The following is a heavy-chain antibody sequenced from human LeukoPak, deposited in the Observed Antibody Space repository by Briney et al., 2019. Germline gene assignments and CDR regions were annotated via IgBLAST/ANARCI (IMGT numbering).Heavy chain of an antibody. V-gene: IGHV3-21*01. J-gene: IGHJ4*02. CDR3: ARGVGADFHY. CDR2: INNSSSYI. D-gene: IGHD1-26*01. Sequence: AGGSLRLSCAASGFTFSTYSMNWVRQAPGKGLEWVSSINNSSSYIYYADSVKGRFTISRDNAKNSLYLQMNSLRAEDTAVYYCARGVGADFHYWGQGTLVTVSS. CDR1: GFTFSTYS.